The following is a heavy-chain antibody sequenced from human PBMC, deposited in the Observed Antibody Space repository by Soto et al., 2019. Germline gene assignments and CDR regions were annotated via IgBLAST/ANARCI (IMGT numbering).Heavy chain of an antibody. D-gene: IGHD6-6*01. CDR1: GGSISSYY. CDR2: IYYSGST. Sequence: PSETLSLTCTVSGGSISSYYWSWIRQPPGKGLEWIGYIYYSGSTNYNPSLKSRVTISVDTSKNQFSLKLSSVTAADTAVYYCARGGKPYSSSDWFDPWGQGTLVTVSS. CDR3: ARGGKPYSSSDWFDP. V-gene: IGHV4-59*01. J-gene: IGHJ5*02.